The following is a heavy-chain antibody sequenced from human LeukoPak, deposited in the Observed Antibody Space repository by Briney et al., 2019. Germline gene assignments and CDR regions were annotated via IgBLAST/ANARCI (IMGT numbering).Heavy chain of an antibody. CDR3: AKEGSVCTNGICRYFDF. V-gene: IGHV3-9*01. J-gene: IGHJ4*02. CDR1: GFTFRDSA. D-gene: IGHD2-8*01. CDR2: ISWNSDII. Sequence: PGGSLRLSCAASGFTFRDSAMHWVRQVPGKGLEWVSSISWNSDIIDYVDSVKGRFTISRGNAKNSLYLQMNSLRPEDTAFYYCAKEGSVCTNGICRYFDFWGQGALVTVSS.